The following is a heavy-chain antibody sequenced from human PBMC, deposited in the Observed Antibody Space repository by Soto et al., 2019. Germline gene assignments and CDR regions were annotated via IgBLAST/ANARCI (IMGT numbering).Heavy chain of an antibody. CDR1: GGSVNSRSYH. V-gene: IGHV4-61*01. Sequence: SETLSLTCTVSGGSVNSRSYHWSWIRQPPGKGLEWIGYIYYSGATNYNPFLKSRVTMSVDTSKNQFSLKLNSVTAADTAVYYCARGWYYDSRGYYPFDCWALGTLVTVSS. D-gene: IGHD3-22*01. J-gene: IGHJ4*02. CDR3: ARGWYYDSRGYYPFDC. CDR2: IYYSGAT.